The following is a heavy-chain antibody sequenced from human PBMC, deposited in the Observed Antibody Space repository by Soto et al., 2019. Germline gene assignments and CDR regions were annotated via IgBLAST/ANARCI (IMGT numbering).Heavy chain of an antibody. CDR3: AKDHYYDNSYYFDY. D-gene: IGHD3-22*01. J-gene: IGHJ4*02. CDR2: ISYDGSNK. V-gene: IGHV3-30*18. Sequence: PGGSLRLSCAASGFTFSSYGMHWVRQAPGKGLEWVAVISYDGSNKYYADSVKGRFTISRDNSKNTLYLQMNSLRAEDTAVYYCAKDHYYDNSYYFDYWGQGTLVTVS. CDR1: GFTFSSYG.